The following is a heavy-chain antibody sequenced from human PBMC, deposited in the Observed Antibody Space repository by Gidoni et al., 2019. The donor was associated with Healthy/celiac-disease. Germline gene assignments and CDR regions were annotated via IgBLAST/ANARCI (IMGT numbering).Heavy chain of an antibody. CDR2: IIPIFGTA. J-gene: IGHJ4*02. CDR1: GGTFGTYS. CDR3: ARGRDPYALDY. Sequence: QAQLVQSGAEVKTPGSSVTVSCKASGGTFGTYSISWVRQAPGQGLEWMGGIIPIFGTANYAQKFQVRVTITADESTSTAYMELSSLRSEDTAVYYCARGRDPYALDYWGQGTLVTVSS. V-gene: IGHV1-69*01.